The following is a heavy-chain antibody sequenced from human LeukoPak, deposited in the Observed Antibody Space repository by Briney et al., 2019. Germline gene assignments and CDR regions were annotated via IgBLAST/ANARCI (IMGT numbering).Heavy chain of an antibody. CDR2: IWYDGSNK. Sequence: GGSLRLSCAASGFTFSSYGMHWVRQAPGKGLEGVAVIWYDGSNKYYADSVRGRFTISRDNSKNTLYLQMNSLRAEDTAVYYCAREKLNRGYFDYWGQGTLVTVSS. V-gene: IGHV3-33*08. CDR1: GFTFSSYG. J-gene: IGHJ4*02. D-gene: IGHD1-14*01. CDR3: AREKLNRGYFDY.